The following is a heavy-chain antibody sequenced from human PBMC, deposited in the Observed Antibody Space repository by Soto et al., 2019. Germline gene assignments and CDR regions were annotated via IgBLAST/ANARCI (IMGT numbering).Heavy chain of an antibody. V-gene: IGHV3-23*01. CDR1: GFTFSNYA. J-gene: IGHJ5*02. D-gene: IGHD1-1*01. Sequence: GGSLRLSCAASGFTFSNYAMTWVRQAPGKGLEWVSVISGSGDTTYYADSVKGRFTISRDNSKTTLYLQMDSLRADDTAVYYCAKDSHTTPIGWFDPWGQGTLVTVSS. CDR2: ISGSGDTT. CDR3: AKDSHTTPIGWFDP.